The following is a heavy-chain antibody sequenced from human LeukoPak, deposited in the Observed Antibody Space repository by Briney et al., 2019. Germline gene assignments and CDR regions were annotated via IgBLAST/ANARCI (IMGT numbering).Heavy chain of an antibody. V-gene: IGHV3-23*01. CDR1: GFTFSSYA. D-gene: IGHD2-8*01. J-gene: IGHJ4*02. CDR2: ISGSGGST. Sequence: GGSLRLSCAASGFTFSSYAMSWVRQAPGKGLEWVSAISGSGGSTYYADSVKGRFTISRDNSKNTLYLQMNSLRAEDTAVYYCAKLPCTNGVCRKNPFLYYFDYWGQGTLVTVSS. CDR3: AKLPCTNGVCRKNPFLYYFDY.